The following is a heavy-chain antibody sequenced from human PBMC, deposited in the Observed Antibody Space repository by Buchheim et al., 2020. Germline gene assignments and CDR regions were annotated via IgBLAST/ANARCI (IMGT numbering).Heavy chain of an antibody. J-gene: IGHJ4*02. Sequence: EVQLVESGGGLVQPGGPLRLSCAASGFTFSSYWMHWVRQAPGKGLVWVSRINSDGSSTSYADSVKGRFTISRDNAKNTLYLQMNSLRAEDTAVYYCAKESNYDILTGSWYYFDYWGQGTL. CDR3: AKESNYDILTGSWYYFDY. D-gene: IGHD3-9*01. CDR2: INSDGSST. CDR1: GFTFSSYW. V-gene: IGHV3-74*01.